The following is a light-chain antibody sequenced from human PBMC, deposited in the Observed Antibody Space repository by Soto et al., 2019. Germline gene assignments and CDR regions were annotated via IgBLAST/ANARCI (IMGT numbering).Light chain of an antibody. V-gene: IGLV2-14*01. CDR1: SSDVGGYNY. Sequence: QSVLTQPASVSGSPGQSITISCTGTSSDVGGYNYVSWYQQHPGKAPKLMIYEVSDRPSGVSNLFSGSKSGNTASLPISGLQAEDEADYYCSSYTSSINVVFGGGTKVTVL. J-gene: IGLJ2*01. CDR3: SSYTSSINVV. CDR2: EVS.